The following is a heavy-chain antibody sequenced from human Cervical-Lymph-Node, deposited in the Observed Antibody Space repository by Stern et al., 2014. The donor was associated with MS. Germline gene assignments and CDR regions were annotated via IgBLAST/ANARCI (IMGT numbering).Heavy chain of an antibody. CDR3: AKGRTVAGKGVGAFDV. CDR2: ISYDGRNE. Sequence: VKLVESGGGVVQPGRSLRLSCAASGFTFSNFGMHWVRQAPGKGLGWVTLISYDGRNEYYADFVKGRFTITRDDSKNKLYLQLNSLRPEDTAVYYCAKGRTVAGKGVGAFDVWGQGTLVTGSS. V-gene: IGHV3-30*18. J-gene: IGHJ3*01. CDR1: GFTFSNFG. D-gene: IGHD6-19*01.